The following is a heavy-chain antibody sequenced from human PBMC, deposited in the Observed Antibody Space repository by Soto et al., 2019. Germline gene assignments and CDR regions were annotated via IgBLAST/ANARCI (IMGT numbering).Heavy chain of an antibody. Sequence: PSETLSLTCTVSGGSISSYYWGWIRQPPGKGLEWIGSIYYSGNIYYNPSLKSRVTISVDTAKNQFSLKLSSVTAADTAVYYCARGLIATAGPPPPVAFWGQGTLVTVSA. CDR2: IYYSGNI. D-gene: IGHD6-13*01. J-gene: IGHJ4*02. CDR1: GGSISSYY. V-gene: IGHV4-39*01. CDR3: ARGLIATAGPPPPVAF.